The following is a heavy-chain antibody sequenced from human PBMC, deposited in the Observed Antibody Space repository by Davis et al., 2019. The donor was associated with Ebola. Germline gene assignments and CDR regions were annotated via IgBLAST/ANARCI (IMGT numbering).Heavy chain of an antibody. CDR1: GGSISSSSYY. V-gene: IGHV4-39*07. CDR2: IYYSGST. D-gene: IGHD6-19*01. J-gene: IGHJ4*02. CDR3: ARDEGSGWYVY. Sequence: PSETLSLTCAVSGGSISSSSYYWGWIRQPPGKGLEWIGSIYYSGSTYYNPSLKSRVTISVDTSKNQFSLKLSSVTAADTAVYYCARDEGSGWYVYWGQGTLVTVSS.